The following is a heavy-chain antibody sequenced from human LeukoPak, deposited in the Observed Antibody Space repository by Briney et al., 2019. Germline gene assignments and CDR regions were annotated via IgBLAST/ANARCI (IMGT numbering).Heavy chain of an antibody. Sequence: GGSMTLSWAAAGFTFSNYWITWVRHPPGKWLEWVANIKHDGSEKYYVDSVKGRLTTSTDNAKKSPCLQINSLMTKDTSMNYCARDAYNWKSDAFDIWGQGTMVTVS. CDR2: IKHDGSEK. CDR1: GFTFSNYW. D-gene: IGHD1-20*01. J-gene: IGHJ3*02. CDR3: ARDAYNWKSDAFDI. V-gene: IGHV3-7*01.